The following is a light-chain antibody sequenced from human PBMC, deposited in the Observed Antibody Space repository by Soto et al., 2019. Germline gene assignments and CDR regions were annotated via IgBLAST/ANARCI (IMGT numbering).Light chain of an antibody. CDR3: MQALQTPRT. Sequence: EIVMTQSPLALTVTPGEAASISNNSIQSLQHNNGNTLLDWYIQKPGQAPQLLIYLGSRRAPGAPDRVSGSGSGTDFTLRISAVEADDVAIYYCMQALQTPRTFGQGTKLEI. CDR1: QSLQHNNGNTL. J-gene: IGKJ1*01. V-gene: IGKV2-28*01. CDR2: LGS.